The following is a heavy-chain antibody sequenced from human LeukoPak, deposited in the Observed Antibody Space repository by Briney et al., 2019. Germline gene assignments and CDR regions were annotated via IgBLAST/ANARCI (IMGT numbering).Heavy chain of an antibody. J-gene: IGHJ4*02. CDR1: GVSISSYY. Sequence: SSETLSLTCTVSGVSISSYYWSWIRQPPGKGLEWIGYIYYSGSTNYNPSLKSRVTISVDTSRNQFSLKLSSVTAADTAIYYCARVDCISTSCPADYWGQGTLVTVSS. V-gene: IGHV4-59*01. CDR3: ARVDCISTSCPADY. CDR2: IYYSGST. D-gene: IGHD2-2*01.